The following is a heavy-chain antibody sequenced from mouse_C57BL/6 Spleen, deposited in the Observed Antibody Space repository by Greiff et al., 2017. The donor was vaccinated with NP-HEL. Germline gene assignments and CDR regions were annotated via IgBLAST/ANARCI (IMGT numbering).Heavy chain of an antibody. J-gene: IGHJ2*01. CDR2: IYPSDSYT. V-gene: IGHV1-59*01. CDR3: ANLYDYARGYFGY. Sequence: QVQLQQPGAELVRPGTSVKLSCKASGYTFTSYWMHWVKQRPGQGLEWIGAIYPSDSYTNYNQKFKGKATLTVDTSSSTAYVQLSSLTSEDSAVYYCANLYDYARGYFGYWGQGTTLTVSS. D-gene: IGHD2-4*01. CDR1: GYTFTSYW.